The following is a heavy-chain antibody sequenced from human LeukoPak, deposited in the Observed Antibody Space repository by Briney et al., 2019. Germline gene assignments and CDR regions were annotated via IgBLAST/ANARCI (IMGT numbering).Heavy chain of an antibody. Sequence: PGGSLRLSCAASGFTFSSYWMHWVRQAPRTGLVWVSRINSDGSSISYADSVKGRFTISRDNAKDTLYPQMNSLRAEDTAVYYCTRDREQQPTYDYWGQGTLVTVSS. CDR2: INSDGSSI. J-gene: IGHJ4*02. CDR3: TRDREQQPTYDY. D-gene: IGHD6-13*01. V-gene: IGHV3-74*01. CDR1: GFTFSSYW.